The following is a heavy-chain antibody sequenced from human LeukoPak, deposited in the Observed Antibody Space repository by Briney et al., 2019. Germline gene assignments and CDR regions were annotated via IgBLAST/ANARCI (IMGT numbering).Heavy chain of an antibody. CDR1: GDSISSRSYY. D-gene: IGHD3-16*01. Sequence: SETLSLTCTVSGDSISSRSYYWGWIRQPPGKGLEWIGSIYYSGSTYYNPSLKSRVTISVDTSKNQFSLKLSSVTAADTAVYYCARDDHAKGGFDYWGQGTLVTVSS. J-gene: IGHJ4*02. CDR3: ARDDHAKGGFDY. V-gene: IGHV4-39*07. CDR2: IYYSGST.